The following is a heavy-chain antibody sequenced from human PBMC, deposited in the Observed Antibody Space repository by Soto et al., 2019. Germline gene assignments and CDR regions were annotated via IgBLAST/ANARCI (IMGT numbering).Heavy chain of an antibody. D-gene: IGHD3-9*01. J-gene: IGHJ3*02. V-gene: IGHV3-30*18. CDR1: GFTFSSYG. CDR3: AKDSAGYWGKGAFDI. CDR2: ISYDGSNK. Sequence: GGSLRLSCAASGFTFSSYGMHWVRQAPGKGLEWVAVISYDGSNKYYADSVKGRFTISRDNSKNTLYLQMNSLRAEDTAVYYCAKDSAGYWGKGAFDIWGQGTMVTVSS.